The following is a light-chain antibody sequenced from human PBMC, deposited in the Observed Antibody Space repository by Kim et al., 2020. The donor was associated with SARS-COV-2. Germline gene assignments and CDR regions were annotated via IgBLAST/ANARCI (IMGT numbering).Light chain of an antibody. Sequence: SVSPGGRATLSCRASQSVSSDLAWYQQKPGQGPRLLIFGASSRATGVPARFSGSASGTEFTLTISSLQSEDFALYYCQQYKNWPLTFGGGTKLEI. CDR2: GAS. V-gene: IGKV3-15*01. J-gene: IGKJ4*01. CDR3: QQYKNWPLT. CDR1: QSVSSD.